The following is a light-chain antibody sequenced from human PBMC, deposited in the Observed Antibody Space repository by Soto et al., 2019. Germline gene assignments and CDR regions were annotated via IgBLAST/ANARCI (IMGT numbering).Light chain of an antibody. V-gene: IGKV3-15*01. CDR3: QQSGSPPVFT. J-gene: IGKJ3*01. CDR1: QSVSSK. Sequence: EIVMTQSPATLSVSPGEGATLSCRASQSVSSKLAWYQQKPGQAPRLLIYGASTRATGIPARFSGSGSGTEFTLIISSLQSEDSAVYYCQQSGSPPVFTFGPGTKVDIK. CDR2: GAS.